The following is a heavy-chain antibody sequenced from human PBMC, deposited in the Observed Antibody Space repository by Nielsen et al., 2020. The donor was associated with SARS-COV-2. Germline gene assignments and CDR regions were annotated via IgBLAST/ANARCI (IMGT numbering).Heavy chain of an antibody. Sequence: GESLKISCSASGFTFSSTWMDWVRQAPGQGLVWVSRINPSGSGTAYADSVKGRFAVSRDNAENTVVLQIHSLRVEDTAVYYCAKSMKRDYWGQGTLVTVSS. CDR2: INPSGSGT. J-gene: IGHJ4*02. CDR1: GFTFSSTW. CDR3: AKSMKRDY. V-gene: IGHV3-74*01.